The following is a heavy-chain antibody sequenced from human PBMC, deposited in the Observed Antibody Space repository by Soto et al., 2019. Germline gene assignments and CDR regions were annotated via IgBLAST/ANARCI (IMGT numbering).Heavy chain of an antibody. CDR2: INPSGGST. CDR1: GYTFTSNY. CDR3: AREGITMIVGSYYFDY. D-gene: IGHD3-22*01. J-gene: IGHJ4*02. Sequence: ASVKVSCKASGYTFTSNYMQWVRQAPRQGLEWMGIINPSGGSTSYAQKFQGRVTMTRDTSTSTVYMELSSLRSEDTAVYYCAREGITMIVGSYYFDYWGQGTLVTVSS. V-gene: IGHV1-46*03.